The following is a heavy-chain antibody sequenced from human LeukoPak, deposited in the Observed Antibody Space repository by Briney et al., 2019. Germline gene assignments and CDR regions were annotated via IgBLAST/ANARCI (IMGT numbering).Heavy chain of an antibody. V-gene: IGHV4-4*07. J-gene: IGHJ6*03. CDR3: AREGDCSSTSCNPYYYYYMDV. CDR2: IYTSGST. CDR1: GGSISSYY. D-gene: IGHD2-2*01. Sequence: SETLSLTCTVSGGSISSYYWSWIRQPAGKGLEWIGRIYTSGSTNYNPSLKSRVTMSVDTSKNQFSLKLSSVTAADTAVYYCAREGDCSSTSCNPYYYYYMDVWGKGTTVTVSS.